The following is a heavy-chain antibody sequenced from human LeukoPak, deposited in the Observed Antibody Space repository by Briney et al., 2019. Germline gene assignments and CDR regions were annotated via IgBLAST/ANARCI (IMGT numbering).Heavy chain of an antibody. CDR2: ISYDGSNK. CDR1: GFTFSSYA. CDR3: ARDGMTTVTNGFDY. Sequence: GRSLRLSCAASGFTFSSYAMHWVRQAPGKGLEWVAVISYDGSNKYYADSVKGRFTISRDNSKNTLYLQMNSLRAGDTAVYYCARDGMTTVTNGFDYWGQGTLVTVSS. J-gene: IGHJ4*02. D-gene: IGHD4-17*01. V-gene: IGHV3-30-3*01.